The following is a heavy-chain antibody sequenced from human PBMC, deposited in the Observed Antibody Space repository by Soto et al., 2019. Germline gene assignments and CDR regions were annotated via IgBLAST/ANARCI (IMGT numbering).Heavy chain of an antibody. D-gene: IGHD6-13*01. Sequence: EVQLVESGGGLVQPGGSLRLSCAASGFTFSSYEMNWVRQAPGQGLEWVSYISSSGSTIYYADSVKGRFTISRDNAKNSLYLQMNSLRAEDTAVYYCAREGPVAAPLGGMDVWGQGTTVTVSS. J-gene: IGHJ6*02. V-gene: IGHV3-48*03. CDR3: AREGPVAAPLGGMDV. CDR1: GFTFSSYE. CDR2: ISSSGSTI.